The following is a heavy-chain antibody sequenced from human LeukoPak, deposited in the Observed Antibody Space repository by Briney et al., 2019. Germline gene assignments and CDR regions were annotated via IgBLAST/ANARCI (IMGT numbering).Heavy chain of an antibody. CDR1: GFTFSSYV. CDR3: ARKEGQQGVS. D-gene: IGHD6-13*01. Sequence: GGSLRLSCAASGFTFSSYVIHWVRQAPGKGLEWVAHISYDGSDKYYADSVKGRFTISRDNSKNTLYLQMNSLRAEDTAVYYCARKEGQQGVSWGQGTLVTVSS. J-gene: IGHJ5*02. CDR2: ISYDGSDK. V-gene: IGHV3-30-3*01.